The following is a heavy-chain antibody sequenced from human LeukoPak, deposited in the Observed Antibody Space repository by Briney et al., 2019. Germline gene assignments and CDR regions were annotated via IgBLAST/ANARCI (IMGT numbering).Heavy chain of an antibody. CDR3: ARDLVPKSYYDFWSGSYYGMDV. Sequence: LSLTCTVSGGSISSSSYYWGWIRQPPGKGLEWVSYISNSGNTKYFADSVKGRFTISRDNAENSLYLQMNSLRAEDTAVYYCARDLVPKSYYDFWSGSYYGMDVWGQGTTVTVSS. CDR2: ISNSGNTK. J-gene: IGHJ6*02. D-gene: IGHD3-3*01. V-gene: IGHV3-11*04. CDR1: GGSISSSSYY.